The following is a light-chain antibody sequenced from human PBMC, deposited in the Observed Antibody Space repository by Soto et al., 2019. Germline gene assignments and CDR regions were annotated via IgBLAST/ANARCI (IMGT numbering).Light chain of an antibody. CDR3: VAWDDNLSSRV. V-gene: IGLV1-44*01. CDR1: SSNIGRNS. CDR2: SYN. J-gene: IGLJ3*02. Sequence: QSVLTQPPSASGTPGQRVTISCSGSSSNIGRNSVNWYQHLPGTAPKLLIYSYNQRPSGVPDRFSGSRSDTSASLAISGLQSEDEAEYYCVAWDDNLSSRVFGGGTKLTVL.